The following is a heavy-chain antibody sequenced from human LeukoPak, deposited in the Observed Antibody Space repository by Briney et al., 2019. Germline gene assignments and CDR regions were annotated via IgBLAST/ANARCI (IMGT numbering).Heavy chain of an antibody. Sequence: ASVKVSCKASGYTFTSYGISWVRQAPGQGLEWMGWISAYNGNTNYAQKLQGRVTMTTDTSTSTAYMELRSLRSDDTAVYYCARDLGHDILAGYRTYFDYWGQGTLVTVSS. CDR1: GYTFTSYG. D-gene: IGHD3-9*01. J-gene: IGHJ4*02. CDR2: ISAYNGNT. CDR3: ARDLGHDILAGYRTYFDY. V-gene: IGHV1-18*01.